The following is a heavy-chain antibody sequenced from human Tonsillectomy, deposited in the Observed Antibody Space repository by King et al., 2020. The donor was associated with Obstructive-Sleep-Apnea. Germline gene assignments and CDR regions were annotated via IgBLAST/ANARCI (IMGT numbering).Heavy chain of an antibody. D-gene: IGHD6-13*01. CDR3: ARDLSSSSPPAAAGDS. V-gene: IGHV3-30-3*01. CDR1: GFTFSTYA. Sequence: VQLVESGGGVVQPGRSLRLSCAASGFTFSTYAMHWVRQAPGKGLEWVAAISYDGSNKYYADSVKGRFTISRDDSKNTLDLQMDSLRAGDTAVYYCARDLSSSSPPAAAGDSWGQGTLVTVSS. CDR2: ISYDGSNK. J-gene: IGHJ4*02.